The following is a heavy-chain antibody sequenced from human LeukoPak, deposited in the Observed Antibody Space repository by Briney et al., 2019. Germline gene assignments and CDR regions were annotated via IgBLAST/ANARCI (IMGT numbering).Heavy chain of an antibody. CDR1: GGSFSGYY. D-gene: IGHD6-19*01. Sequence: SETLSLTCAVYGGSFSGYYWSWIRQPPGKGLEWIGYIYYSGSTNYNPSLKSRVTISVDTSKNQFSLKLTSVTAADTAVYYCARLGSGWVYFDYWGQGTLVTVSS. CDR3: ARLGSGWVYFDY. V-gene: IGHV4-59*08. CDR2: IYYSGST. J-gene: IGHJ4*02.